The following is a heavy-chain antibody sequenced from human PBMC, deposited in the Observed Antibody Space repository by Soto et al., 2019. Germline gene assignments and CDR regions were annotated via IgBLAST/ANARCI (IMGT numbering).Heavy chain of an antibody. CDR3: ARDDTAMVTYGGWIGD. Sequence: QVQLVESGGGVVQPGRSLRLSCAASGFTFSSYGMHWVRQAPGKGLEWVAVIWYDGNNKYYADSVKGRFTISRDNSKNTLYLQMNSLRAEDTAVYYCARDDTAMVTYGGWIGDWGQGTLVTVSS. CDR2: IWYDGNNK. D-gene: IGHD5-18*01. V-gene: IGHV3-33*01. CDR1: GFTFSSYG. J-gene: IGHJ4*02.